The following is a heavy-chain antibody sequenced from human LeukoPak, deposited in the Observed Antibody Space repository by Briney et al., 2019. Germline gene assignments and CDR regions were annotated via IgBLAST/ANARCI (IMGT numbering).Heavy chain of an antibody. D-gene: IGHD4-23*01. CDR2: ISGSGGST. CDR1: GFTFSSYA. J-gene: IGHJ4*02. V-gene: IGHV3-23*01. Sequence: GGSLRLSCAASGFTFSSYAMSWVRQAPGKGLEWVSAISGSGGSTYYADSVKGRFTISRDNSKNTLYLQMNSLRAEDTAVYYCAKGWDYGGLTGLDYWGQGTLVTVSS. CDR3: AKGWDYGGLTGLDY.